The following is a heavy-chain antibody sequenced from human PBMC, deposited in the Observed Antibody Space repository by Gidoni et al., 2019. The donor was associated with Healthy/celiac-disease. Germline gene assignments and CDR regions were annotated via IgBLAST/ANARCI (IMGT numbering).Heavy chain of an antibody. J-gene: IGHJ4*02. V-gene: IGHV3-73*02. Sequence: EVQLVEYGGGLAQPGGSLKLSCAASGFTFSGSAMHWVRQASGKGPEWVGRIRSKANSYATAYAASVKGRFTISRDDSKNTAYLQMNSLKTEDTAVYYCTRSRMVRGVISALDYWGQGTLVTVSS. CDR2: IRSKANSYAT. CDR1: GFTFSGSA. CDR3: TRSRMVRGVISALDY. D-gene: IGHD3-10*01.